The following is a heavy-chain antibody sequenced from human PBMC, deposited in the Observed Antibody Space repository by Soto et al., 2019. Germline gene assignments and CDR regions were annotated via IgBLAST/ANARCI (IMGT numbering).Heavy chain of an antibody. Sequence: GGSLRLSCAASGFTFNIYGMHWVRQAPDKGLEWVALISYDGSNQYYADSVKGRFTISRDNSKNTLSLQMNSLRADDTAVYYCAKEGTNGAFDYWGQGTLVTVSS. V-gene: IGHV3-30*18. CDR1: GFTFNIYG. CDR3: AKEGTNGAFDY. CDR2: ISYDGSNQ. D-gene: IGHD2-8*01. J-gene: IGHJ4*02.